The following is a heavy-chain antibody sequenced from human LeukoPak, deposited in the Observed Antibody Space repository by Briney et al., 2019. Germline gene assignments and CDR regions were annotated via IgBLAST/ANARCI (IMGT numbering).Heavy chain of an antibody. V-gene: IGHV3-30-3*01. Sequence: GGSLRLSCATSGFTFSNYAIHWVRQAPGKGLEWVADISFDGDNEYYADSVRGRFMIARDNSKNTLYLQMNSLSAEDTAVYYCAKDPGSGWLGDGMDVWGQGTTVTVSS. CDR1: GFTFSNYA. CDR3: AKDPGSGWLGDGMDV. D-gene: IGHD6-19*01. J-gene: IGHJ6*02. CDR2: ISFDGDNE.